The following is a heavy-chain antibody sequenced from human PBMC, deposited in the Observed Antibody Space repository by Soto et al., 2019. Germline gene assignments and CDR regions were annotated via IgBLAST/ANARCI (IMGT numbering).Heavy chain of an antibody. V-gene: IGHV1-3*01. J-gene: IGHJ4*02. CDR2: INAGNGNT. Sequence: ASVKVSCKASGYTFTSYAMHWVRQAPGQRLEWMGWINAGNGNTKYSQKFQGRVTITRDTSASTAYMELSSLRSEDTAVYYCARDRYDILTGYRFDYWGQGTLVTVSS. D-gene: IGHD3-9*01. CDR3: ARDRYDILTGYRFDY. CDR1: GYTFTSYA.